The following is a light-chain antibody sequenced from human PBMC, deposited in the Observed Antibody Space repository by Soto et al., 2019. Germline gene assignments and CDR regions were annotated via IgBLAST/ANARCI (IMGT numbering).Light chain of an antibody. CDR2: EVS. Sequence: QSALTQPASVSGSPGQSITISCTGTSSDVGAYNFVSWYQQYPGKAPKLMIYEVSNRPSGVSRRFSGSKSGNTASLTISGLQAEDEGDYYCKSYTSSSTLVFGTGTKLTVL. J-gene: IGLJ1*01. CDR1: SSDVGAYNF. CDR3: KSYTSSSTLV. V-gene: IGLV2-14*01.